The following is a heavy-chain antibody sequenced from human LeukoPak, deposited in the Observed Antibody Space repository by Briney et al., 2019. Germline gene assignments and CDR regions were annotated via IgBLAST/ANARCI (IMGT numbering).Heavy chain of an antibody. J-gene: IGHJ4*02. CDR2: IWYDGGNK. Sequence: GGSLRLSCAASGFTFSSYGMHWVRQAPGKGLEWVAVIWYDGGNKYYADSVKGRFTISRDNSKNTLYLQMNSLRAGDTAVYYCARDSAAGYYFDYWGQGTLVTVSS. CDR3: ARDSAAGYYFDY. CDR1: GFTFSSYG. D-gene: IGHD6-13*01. V-gene: IGHV3-33*01.